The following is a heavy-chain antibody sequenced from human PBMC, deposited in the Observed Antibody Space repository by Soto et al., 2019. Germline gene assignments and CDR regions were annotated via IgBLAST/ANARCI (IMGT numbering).Heavy chain of an antibody. Sequence: PSETLSLTCTVSGGSISSSSYYWGWVRQAPGKGLEWIGSIYYSGSTYYNPSLKSRVTISVDTSKNQFSLKLSSVTAADTAVYYCARPRYGSGSYYNPFYYYGMDVWGQGTTVTVSS. CDR1: GGSISSSSYY. D-gene: IGHD3-10*01. CDR2: IYYSGST. V-gene: IGHV4-39*01. J-gene: IGHJ6*02. CDR3: ARPRYGSGSYYNPFYYYGMDV.